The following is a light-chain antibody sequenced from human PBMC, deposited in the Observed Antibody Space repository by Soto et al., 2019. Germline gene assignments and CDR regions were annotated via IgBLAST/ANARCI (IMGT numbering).Light chain of an antibody. J-gene: IGKJ2*01. CDR1: QSVLYSSNNKNY. V-gene: IGKV4-1*01. CDR2: WAS. CDR3: QQYGSSPRT. Sequence: IVMTQSPDSLAVSLGERATINCKSSQSVLYSSNNKNYLAWYRQKPGQPPKLLIYWASIRESGVPDRISGSGSGTDFTLTISRLEPEEFAVYYGQQYGSSPRTFGQGTKLEIK.